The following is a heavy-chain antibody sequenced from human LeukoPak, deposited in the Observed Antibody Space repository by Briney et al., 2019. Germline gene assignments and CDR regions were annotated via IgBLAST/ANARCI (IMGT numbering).Heavy chain of an antibody. CDR2: INHSGST. D-gene: IGHD5-12*01. V-gene: IGHV4-34*01. Sequence: SETLSLTCAVYGGSFSGYYWSWIRQPPGKGLEWIGEINHSGSTNYNPSLKSRVTMSVDTSKNQFSLKLSSVTAADTAVYYCARLRGVATTQPRGYYFDYWGQGTLVTVSS. CDR1: GGSFSGYY. CDR3: ARLRGVATTQPRGYYFDY. J-gene: IGHJ4*02.